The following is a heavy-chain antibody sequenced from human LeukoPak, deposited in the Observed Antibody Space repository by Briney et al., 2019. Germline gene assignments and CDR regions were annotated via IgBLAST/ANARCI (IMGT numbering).Heavy chain of an antibody. CDR3: ARHSHSSSWYPGDY. D-gene: IGHD6-13*01. CDR1: GVSFSGYY. J-gene: IGHJ4*02. Sequence: PSETLSLTCAGYGVSFSGYYWSWIRQPPGKGLEWIGEINHSGSTNYNPSLKSRVTISVDTSKNQFSLKLSSVTAADTAVYYCARHSHSSSWYPGDYWGQGTLVTVSS. V-gene: IGHV4-34*01. CDR2: INHSGST.